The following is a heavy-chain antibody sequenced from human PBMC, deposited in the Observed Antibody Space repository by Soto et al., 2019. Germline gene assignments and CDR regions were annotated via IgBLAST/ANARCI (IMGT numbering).Heavy chain of an antibody. CDR2: IWYDGSNK. CDR3: AHVGSSPGPTNNWFDP. V-gene: IGHV3-30*02. CDR1: GFTFKNYG. J-gene: IGHJ5*02. D-gene: IGHD3-10*01. Sequence: GGSLRLSCAASGFTFKNYGMHWVRQAPGKGLEWVAVIWYDGSNKFSTESVTGRFIVSRDNSKNTLYLQMNSLRVEDTAVYYCAHVGSSPGPTNNWFDPWGQGTLVTVS.